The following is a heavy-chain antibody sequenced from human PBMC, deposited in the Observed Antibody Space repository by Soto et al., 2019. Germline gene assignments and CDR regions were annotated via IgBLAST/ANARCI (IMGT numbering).Heavy chain of an antibody. D-gene: IGHD3-10*01. V-gene: IGHV4-39*07. CDR2: IYYSGST. J-gene: IGHJ6*03. Sequence: PSETLSLTCTVSGGSISSSSYYWGWIRQPPGKGLEWIGSIYYSGSTYYNPSLKSRVTISVDTSKNQFSLKLSSVTTADTVVYYCAGYGSGSYWYDNDYYYMDVWGKGTTVTVSS. CDR1: GGSISSSSYY. CDR3: AGYGSGSYWYDNDYYYMDV.